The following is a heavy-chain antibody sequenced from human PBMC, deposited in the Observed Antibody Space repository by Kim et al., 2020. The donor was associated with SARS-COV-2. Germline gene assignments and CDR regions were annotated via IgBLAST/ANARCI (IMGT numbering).Heavy chain of an antibody. CDR1: GFTFSSYG. V-gene: IGHV3-30*18. CDR3: AKELIAVAVARGMDV. CDR2: ISYDGSNK. J-gene: IGHJ6*02. Sequence: GGSLRLSCAASGFTFSSYGMHWVRQAPGKGLEWVAVISYDGSNKYYADSVKDRFTISRDNSKNTLYLQMNSLRAEDTAVYYCAKELIAVAVARGMDVWGQGTTVTVSS. D-gene: IGHD6-19*01.